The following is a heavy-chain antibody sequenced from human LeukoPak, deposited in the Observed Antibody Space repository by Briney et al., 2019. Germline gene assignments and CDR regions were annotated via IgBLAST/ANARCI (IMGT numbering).Heavy chain of an antibody. CDR2: IKQDGSEK. CDR3: ARRGNRLAGAGTDY. J-gene: IGHJ4*02. Sequence: GALILSCAASGFTFSSYWMSWVRQAPGKGLEWVANIKQDGSEKYYVDSVKGRFTISRDNAKNSLFLQMNSLRAEDTAVYYCARRGNRLAGAGTDYWGQGTLVTVSS. D-gene: IGHD6-13*01. V-gene: IGHV3-7*03. CDR1: GFTFSSYW.